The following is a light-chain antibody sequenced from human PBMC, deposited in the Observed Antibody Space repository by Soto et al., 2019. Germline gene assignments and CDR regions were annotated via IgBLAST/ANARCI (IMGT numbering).Light chain of an antibody. V-gene: IGKV3D-15*01. CDR1: QSVNIY. J-gene: IGKJ4*01. CDR3: QQYDDWLRLT. CDR2: GAS. Sequence: EIVMTQSPATLSVSPGERATLSCRASQSVNIYLAWYQQKPGQAPRLLIFGASSRATGITARFSGSGSGTEFNLTISSLQYEDFAVYFCQQYDDWLRLTFGGGTKVEIK.